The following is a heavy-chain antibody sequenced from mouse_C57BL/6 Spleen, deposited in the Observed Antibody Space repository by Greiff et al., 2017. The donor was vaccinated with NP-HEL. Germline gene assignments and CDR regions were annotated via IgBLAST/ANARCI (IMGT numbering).Heavy chain of an antibody. Sequence: QVQLQQPGAELVRPGTSVKLSCKASGYTFTSYWMHWVKQRPGQGLEWIGVIDPSDSYTNYNQKFKGKATLTVDTSSSTAYMQLSSLTSEDSAVYYCARGYDGYYGWFADWGQGTLVTVSA. V-gene: IGHV1-59*01. CDR1: GYTFTSYW. CDR2: IDPSDSYT. J-gene: IGHJ3*01. CDR3: ARGYDGYYGWFAD. D-gene: IGHD2-3*01.